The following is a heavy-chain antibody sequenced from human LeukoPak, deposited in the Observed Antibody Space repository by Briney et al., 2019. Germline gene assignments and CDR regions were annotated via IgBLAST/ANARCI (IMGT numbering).Heavy chain of an antibody. Sequence: GGSLRLSCAASGFTFSDYGMVWVRQAPGKGLEWVAFIRYDGSIKYYTDSVKDRFTISRDNSRNTLYLQMNSLRAEDTAVYYCAKEPDYGDYGAYYYYYMDVWGKGTTVTISS. V-gene: IGHV3-30*02. J-gene: IGHJ6*03. D-gene: IGHD4-17*01. CDR1: GFTFSDYG. CDR3: AKEPDYGDYGAYYYYYMDV. CDR2: IRYDGSIK.